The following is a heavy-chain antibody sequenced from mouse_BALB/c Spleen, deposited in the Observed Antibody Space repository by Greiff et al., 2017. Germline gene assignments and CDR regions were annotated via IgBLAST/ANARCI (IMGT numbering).Heavy chain of an antibody. CDR3: ARGRYDYDEGVWFAY. D-gene: IGHD2-4*01. CDR1: GYSITSGYY. J-gene: IGHJ3*01. CDR2: ISYDGSN. Sequence: EVQLQESGPGLVKPSQSLSLTCSVTGYSITSGYYWNWIRQFPGNKLEWMGYISYDGSNNYNPSLKNRISITRDTSKNQFFLKLNSVTTEDTATYYCARGRYDYDEGVWFAYWGQGTLVTVSA. V-gene: IGHV3-6*02.